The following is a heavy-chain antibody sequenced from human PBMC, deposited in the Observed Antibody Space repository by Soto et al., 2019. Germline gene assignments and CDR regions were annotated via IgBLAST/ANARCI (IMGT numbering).Heavy chain of an antibody. CDR1: GGTFSSYA. CDR3: ARDLYPGIAAAGSNWFDP. CDR2: IIPIFGTA. D-gene: IGHD6-13*01. Sequence: SVKVSCKASGGTFSSYAISWVRQAPGQGLEWMGGIIPIFGTANYAQKFQGRVTITADESTSTAYMELSSLRSEDTAVYYCARDLYPGIAAAGSNWFDPWGQGTLVTVSS. V-gene: IGHV1-69*13. J-gene: IGHJ5*02.